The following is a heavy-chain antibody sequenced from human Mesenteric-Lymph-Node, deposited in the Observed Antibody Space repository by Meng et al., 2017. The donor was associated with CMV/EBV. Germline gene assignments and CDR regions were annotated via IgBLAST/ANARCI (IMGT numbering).Heavy chain of an antibody. Sequence: GGSLRLSCAASGFTFSDYYMSWIRQAPGKGLEWVSYISSTGITIYYADSVKGRFTISRDNAKNSLSLQMNSLRAEDTAVYFCARLYEDYYGVDVWGQGTTVTV. CDR3: ARLYEDYYGVDV. CDR1: GFTFSDYY. V-gene: IGHV3-11*01. D-gene: IGHD2-8*01. CDR2: ISSTGITI. J-gene: IGHJ6*02.